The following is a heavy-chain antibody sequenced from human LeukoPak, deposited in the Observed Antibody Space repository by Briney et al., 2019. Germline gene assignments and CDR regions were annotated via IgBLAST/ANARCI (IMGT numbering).Heavy chain of an antibody. CDR3: AKDRSTVGATYFDF. CDR2: IRYDGSNK. Sequence: GGSLRLSCAASGFTFSSYWMHWVRQAPGKGLEWVTFIRYDGSNKYYADSVKGRFTISRDNSKNTLYLQMNSLTTEDASVYYCAKDRSTVGATYFDFWGQGTLVTVSS. V-gene: IGHV3-30*02. J-gene: IGHJ4*02. D-gene: IGHD1-26*01. CDR1: GFTFSSYW.